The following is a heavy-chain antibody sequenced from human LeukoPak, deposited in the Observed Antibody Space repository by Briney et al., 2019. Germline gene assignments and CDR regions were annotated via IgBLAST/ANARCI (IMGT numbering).Heavy chain of an antibody. V-gene: IGHV5-51*01. Sequence: GESLKISCKASGYSFSNYWIGWVRQMPGKGLEWMGIIYPGDSDTRYSPSFQGQVTISADKSISTAYLQWSSLKASDAAMYHCARKYASGWPDWGQGTLVTVSS. D-gene: IGHD6-19*01. CDR1: GYSFSNYW. CDR2: IYPGDSDT. CDR3: ARKYASGWPD. J-gene: IGHJ4*02.